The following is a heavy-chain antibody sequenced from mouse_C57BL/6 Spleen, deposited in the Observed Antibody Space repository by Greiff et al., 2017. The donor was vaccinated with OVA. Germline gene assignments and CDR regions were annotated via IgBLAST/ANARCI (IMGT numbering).Heavy chain of an antibody. Sequence: QVQLKQPGAELVKPGASVKLSCKASGYTFTSYWMHWVKQRPGQGLEWIGMIHPNSGSTNYNEKFKSKATLTVDKSSSTAYMQLSSLTSEDAAVYYCARDYSNHGAMDYWGQGTSVTVSA. V-gene: IGHV1-64*01. J-gene: IGHJ4*01. CDR2: IHPNSGST. CDR3: ARDYSNHGAMDY. D-gene: IGHD2-5*01. CDR1: GYTFTSYW.